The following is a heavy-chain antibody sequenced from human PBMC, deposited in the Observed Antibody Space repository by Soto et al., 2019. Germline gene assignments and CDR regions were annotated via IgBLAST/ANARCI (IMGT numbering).Heavy chain of an antibody. Sequence: QLHLQESGPGLVRPSETLSLTCTVSGGSINDFAYYWGWIRQAPGKVLEWIGTVYHHENTYYNPSHKSRITISSSTCKSQFALNLRSVTTAETAIYFCLPWERYYGSPGWFAPWGQGTLVTLSP. CDR3: LPWERYYGSPGWFAP. V-gene: IGHV4-39*01. CDR2: VYHHENT. D-gene: IGHD1-26*01. CDR1: GGSINDFAYY. J-gene: IGHJ5*02.